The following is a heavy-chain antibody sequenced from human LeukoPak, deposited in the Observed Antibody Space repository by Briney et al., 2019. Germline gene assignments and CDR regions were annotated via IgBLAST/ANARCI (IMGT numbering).Heavy chain of an antibody. V-gene: IGHV1-2*02. CDR1: GYTFTGYY. Sequence: ASVKASCKASGYTFTGYYMHWVRQAPGQGLEWMGWINPKSGGTNFAQQFQGRVTMTRDTSINTAYMELSRLRSDDTAVYYCAREATTDAFDIWGQGTMVTVSS. D-gene: IGHD4-11*01. CDR2: INPKSGGT. J-gene: IGHJ3*02. CDR3: AREATTDAFDI.